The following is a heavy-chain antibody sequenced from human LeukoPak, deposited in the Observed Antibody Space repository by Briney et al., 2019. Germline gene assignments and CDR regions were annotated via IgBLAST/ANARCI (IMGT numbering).Heavy chain of an antibody. D-gene: IGHD2-15*01. Sequence: ASVKVSSKASGYTFTSYGISWARQAPGQGLEWMGWISAYNGNTNYAQKLQGRVTMTTDTSTSTAYMELRSLRSDDTAVYYCARGQRYCSGGSCYSLGHAFDIWGQGTMVTVSS. J-gene: IGHJ3*02. CDR1: GYTFTSYG. V-gene: IGHV1-18*01. CDR3: ARGQRYCSGGSCYSLGHAFDI. CDR2: ISAYNGNT.